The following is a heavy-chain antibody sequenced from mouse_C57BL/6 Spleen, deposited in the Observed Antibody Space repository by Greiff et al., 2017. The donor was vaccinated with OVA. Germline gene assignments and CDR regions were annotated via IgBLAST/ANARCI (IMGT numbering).Heavy chain of an antibody. CDR3: ARSGTSFFFFDY. J-gene: IGHJ2*01. CDR2: IYPGDGDT. CDR1: GYAFSSYW. D-gene: IGHD4-1*01. Sequence: QVQLQQSGAELVKPGASVKISCKASGYAFSSYWMNWVKQRPGKGLEWIGQIYPGDGDTNYNGKFKGKATLTADKSSSTAYMQLSSLTSEDSAVYFCARSGTSFFFFDYWGQGTTLTVSS. V-gene: IGHV1-80*01.